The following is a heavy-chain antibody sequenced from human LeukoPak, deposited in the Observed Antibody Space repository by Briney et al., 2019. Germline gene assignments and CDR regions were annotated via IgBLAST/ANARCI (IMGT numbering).Heavy chain of an antibody. Sequence: SETLSLTCTVSGGSISSYYWSWIRQPPGRGLEWIGYIYYTGSTNYNPSLKSRVTISVDTSKNQFSLKLSSVTAADTAVYYCARAFSSGWYPYSIGGLWFDYWGQGTLVTVSS. D-gene: IGHD6-19*01. J-gene: IGHJ4*02. CDR1: GGSISSYY. CDR3: ARAFSSGWYPYSIGGLWFDY. V-gene: IGHV4-59*01. CDR2: IYYTGST.